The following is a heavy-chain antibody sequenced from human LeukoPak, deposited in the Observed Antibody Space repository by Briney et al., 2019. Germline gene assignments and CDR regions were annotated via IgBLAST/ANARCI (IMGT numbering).Heavy chain of an antibody. V-gene: IGHV1-2*02. Sequence: ASVKVSCKASGYTFTGYYMHWVRQAPGQGLEWMGWINPNSGGTNYAQKFQGRVTMTRDTSISTAYMELSRLRSDDTAVYYCARDRSELLWFGESIPGDFDYWGQGTLVTVSS. CDR3: ARDRSELLWFGESIPGDFDY. CDR1: GYTFTGYY. J-gene: IGHJ4*02. CDR2: INPNSGGT. D-gene: IGHD3-10*01.